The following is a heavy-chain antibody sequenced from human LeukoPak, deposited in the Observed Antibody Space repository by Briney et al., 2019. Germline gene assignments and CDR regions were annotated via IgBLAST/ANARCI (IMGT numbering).Heavy chain of an antibody. CDR1: GFTFSSYA. J-gene: IGHJ5*02. CDR2: ISGSGGST. CDR3: AKAGDYGNYNWFDP. D-gene: IGHD4-11*01. V-gene: IGHV3-23*01. Sequence: GGSLRLSCAASGFTFSSYAMSWVRQAPGKGLEWVSAISGSGGSTYYADSVKGRFTISRDNSKNTLYLQMKSLRAEDTAVYYCAKAGDYGNYNWFDPWGQGTLVTVSS.